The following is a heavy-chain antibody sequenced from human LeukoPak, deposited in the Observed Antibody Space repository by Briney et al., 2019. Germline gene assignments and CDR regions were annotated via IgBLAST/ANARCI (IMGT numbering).Heavy chain of an antibody. V-gene: IGHV1-69*06. J-gene: IGHJ4*02. CDR2: IIPIFGTA. D-gene: IGHD2-15*01. CDR1: GGTFSSYA. CDR3: ARDLGPGYCSGGSCAAYGY. Sequence: ASVKVSCKASGGTFSSYAISWVRQAPGQGLEWMGGIIPIFGTANYAQKFQGRVTITADKSTSTANMELSSLRSEDTAVYYCARDLGPGYCSGGSCAAYGYWGQGTLVTVSS.